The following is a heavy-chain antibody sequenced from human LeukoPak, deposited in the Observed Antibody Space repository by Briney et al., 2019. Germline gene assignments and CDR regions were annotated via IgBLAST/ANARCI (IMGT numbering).Heavy chain of an antibody. CDR2: IYHSGST. Sequence: SETLSLTCAVSGGSISSSNWWSWVRQPPGKGLEWIGEIYHSGSTNYNPSLKSRVTISVDKSKNQFSLKLSSVTAADTAVYYCARGLTSVYDSSAQDAFDIWGQGTMVTVSS. D-gene: IGHD3-22*01. CDR3: ARGLTSVYDSSAQDAFDI. V-gene: IGHV4-4*02. CDR1: GGSISSSNW. J-gene: IGHJ3*02.